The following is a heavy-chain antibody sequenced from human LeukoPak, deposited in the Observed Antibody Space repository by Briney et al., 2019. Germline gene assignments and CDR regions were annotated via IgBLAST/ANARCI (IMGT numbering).Heavy chain of an antibody. D-gene: IGHD2-21*02. CDR1: GGSFSGYY. Sequence: SETLSLTCAVYGGSFSGYYWSWIRQPPGKGLEWIGYIYYSGSTYYNPSLKSRVTISVDTSKNQFSLKLSSVTAADTAVYYCAIRSYHRRQRLLHFDPWGQGTLVTVSS. V-gene: IGHV4-30-4*08. J-gene: IGHJ5*02. CDR3: AIRSYHRRQRLLHFDP. CDR2: IYYSGST.